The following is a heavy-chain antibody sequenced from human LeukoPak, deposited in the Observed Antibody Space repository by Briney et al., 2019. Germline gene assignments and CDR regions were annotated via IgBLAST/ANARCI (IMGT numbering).Heavy chain of an antibody. J-gene: IGHJ4*02. D-gene: IGHD3-9*01. Sequence: SETLSLTCTVSGGSISSNYYWGWIRQPPGKGLEWIVSFFYSGSTYYNPSLKSRVTISVDTSKDQFSLRLTSVTAADTAVYYCARARGRYIDFLDYWGQGTLITVSS. CDR3: ARARGRYIDFLDY. CDR2: FFYSGST. CDR1: GGSISSNYY. V-gene: IGHV4-39*02.